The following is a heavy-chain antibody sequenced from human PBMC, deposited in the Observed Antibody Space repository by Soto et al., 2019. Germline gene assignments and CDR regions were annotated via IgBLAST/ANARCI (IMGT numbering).Heavy chain of an antibody. J-gene: IGHJ6*02. CDR3: AREGYSSSSDRHYYYAMDV. Sequence: SETLSLTCAVYGGSFSGYYWSWIRQPPGKGLEWIGEINHSGSTNYNPSLKSRVTISVDTSKNQFSLKLSSVTAADTAVYYCAREGYSSSSDRHYYYAMDVCGQGPTVTVTS. CDR1: GGSFSGYY. V-gene: IGHV4-34*01. CDR2: INHSGST. D-gene: IGHD6-13*01.